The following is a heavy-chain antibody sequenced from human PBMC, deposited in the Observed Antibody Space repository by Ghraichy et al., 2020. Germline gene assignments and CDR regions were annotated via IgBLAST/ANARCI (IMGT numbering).Heavy chain of an antibody. CDR3: ARDTGGTHDY. Sequence: SETLSLTCTVSGGSISSGGYYWSWIRQHPGKGLEWIGYIYYSGSTYYNPSLKSRVTISVDTSKNQFSLKLSSVTAADTAVYYCARDTGGTHDYWGQGTLVTVSS. J-gene: IGHJ4*02. CDR2: IYYSGST. D-gene: IGHD1-14*01. V-gene: IGHV4-31*03. CDR1: GGSISSGGYY.